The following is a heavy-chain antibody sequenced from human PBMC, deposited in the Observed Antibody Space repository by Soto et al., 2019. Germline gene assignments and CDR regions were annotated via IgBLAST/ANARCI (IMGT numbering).Heavy chain of an antibody. V-gene: IGHV3-33*01. J-gene: IGHJ6*02. Sequence: GGSLRLSCAASGFTFSRYDMHWVRRAPGKGLEWVAVIWYDGSNKYSADSVKGRFTLSRDNSKKTLYLQINSLRAEDTAVYYCARGGRQLVYYGMDVWGQGTTVTVSS. CDR1: GFTFSRYD. CDR2: IWYDGSNK. D-gene: IGHD6-6*01. CDR3: ARGGRQLVYYGMDV.